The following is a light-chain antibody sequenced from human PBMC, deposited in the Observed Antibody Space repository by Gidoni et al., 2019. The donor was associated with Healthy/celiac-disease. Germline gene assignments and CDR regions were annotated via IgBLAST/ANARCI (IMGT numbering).Light chain of an antibody. J-gene: IGLJ3*02. CDR1: ALPKKY. CDR2: KDS. V-gene: IGLV3-16*01. Sequence: SYELTQPPSVSVSLGKMARITCSGEALPKKYAYWYQQKPGQFPVLVIYKDSERPSGIPERFSGSSSGTIVTLTISGVQAEDEADYYCLSADSTRKVFGGGTKLTVL. CDR3: LSADSTRKV.